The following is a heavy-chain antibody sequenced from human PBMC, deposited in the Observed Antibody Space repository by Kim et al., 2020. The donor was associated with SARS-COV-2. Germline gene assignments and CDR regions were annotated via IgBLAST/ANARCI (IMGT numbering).Heavy chain of an antibody. Sequence: GGSLRLSCAASGFTFSSYWMSWVRQAPGKGLEWVANIKQDGSEKYYVDSVKGRFTISRDNAKNSLYLQMNSLRAEDTAVYYCARALGSGSYWGGYWGQGTLVTVSS. CDR1: GFTFSSYW. D-gene: IGHD1-26*01. CDR3: ARALGSGSYWGGY. CDR2: IKQDGSEK. J-gene: IGHJ4*02. V-gene: IGHV3-7*03.